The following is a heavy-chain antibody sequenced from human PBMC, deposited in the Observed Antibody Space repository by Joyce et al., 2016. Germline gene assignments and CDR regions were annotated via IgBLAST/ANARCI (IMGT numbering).Heavy chain of an antibody. D-gene: IGHD3-10*01. CDR2: IYIGGRG. V-gene: IGHV4-4*07. CDR3: SRDQGSSYYNPS. J-gene: IGHJ5*02. CDR1: SGSITSYY. Sequence: QVQLQESGPGLVKPSETLSLTCTVPSGSITSYYWSWIRQPAGKGLEWIGRIYIGGRGSYNPSLKSRVTMSTDTSKNQVSLKLNSVTAADTAVYYCSRDQGSSYYNPSWGRGILVTVSS.